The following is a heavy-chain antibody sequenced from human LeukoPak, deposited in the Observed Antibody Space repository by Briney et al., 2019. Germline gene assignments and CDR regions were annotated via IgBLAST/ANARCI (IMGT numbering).Heavy chain of an antibody. J-gene: IGHJ2*01. D-gene: IGHD5-12*01. CDR2: IFYSGRT. CDR1: GGSLTNYS. CDR3: ARRGEGYWYFDL. V-gene: IGHV4-59*01. Sequence: PSETLSLTCTVSGGSLTNYSWSWIRQSPGKGLEWIAYIFYSGRTNYNPSLKSRATISVDTSKNQFSLKLTSLIAADTAVYYCARRGEGYWYFDLWGRGTLVTDSS.